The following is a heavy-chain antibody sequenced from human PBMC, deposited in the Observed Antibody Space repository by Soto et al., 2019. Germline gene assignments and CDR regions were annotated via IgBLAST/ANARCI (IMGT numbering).Heavy chain of an antibody. Sequence: SETLSLTCTVSGGSISSCGYYWSWIRQHPGKGLEWIGYIYYSGSTYYNPSLKSRVTISVDTSKNQFSLKLSSVTAADTAVYYCAASSSWAHNWFDPWGQGTLVTVSS. CDR2: IYYSGST. CDR3: AASSSWAHNWFDP. CDR1: GGSISSCGYY. V-gene: IGHV4-31*03. J-gene: IGHJ5*02. D-gene: IGHD6-13*01.